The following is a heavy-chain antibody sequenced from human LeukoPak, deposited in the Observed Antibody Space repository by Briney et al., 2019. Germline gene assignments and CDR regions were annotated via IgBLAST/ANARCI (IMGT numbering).Heavy chain of an antibody. Sequence: GGSLRLSCAASGFTFSSYAMSWVRQAPGKGLEWVSAISGGAGSTYYADSVKGRFTISRDNSKNTLYLQMNSLRAEDTALYYCAKGRGNNLYYFDYWGQGALVTVSS. CDR1: GFTFSSYA. CDR3: AKGRGNNLYYFDY. J-gene: IGHJ4*02. V-gene: IGHV3-23*01. D-gene: IGHD1-14*01. CDR2: ISGGAGST.